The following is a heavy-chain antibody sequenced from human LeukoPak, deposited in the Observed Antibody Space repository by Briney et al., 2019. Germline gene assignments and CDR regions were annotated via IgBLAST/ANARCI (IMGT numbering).Heavy chain of an antibody. D-gene: IGHD3-3*01. CDR2: ISGAGDTT. Sequence: PGGSLRLSCAASGFTFDDYAMHWVRQAPGKGLEWVSLISGAGDTTYYIDSVKGRFTISRDDSKNSLYLQMNSLRTEDTALYYCAKDMSDLEDGYGMDVWGQGTTITVSS. J-gene: IGHJ6*02. CDR1: GFTFDDYA. V-gene: IGHV3-43*02. CDR3: AKDMSDLEDGYGMDV.